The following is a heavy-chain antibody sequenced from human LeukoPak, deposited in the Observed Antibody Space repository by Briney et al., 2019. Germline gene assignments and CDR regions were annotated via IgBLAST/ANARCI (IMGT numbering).Heavy chain of an antibody. CDR3: AKDPLLSIDNWFDP. D-gene: IGHD6-6*01. Sequence: PGGSLRLSCAASGFTFSTYWMSWVRQAPGKGLEWVSAISGSGGSTYYADSVKGRFTISRDDSKNTLYLQMNSLRAEDTAVYYCAKDPLLSIDNWFDPWGQGTLVTVSS. CDR1: GFTFSTYW. J-gene: IGHJ5*02. V-gene: IGHV3-23*01. CDR2: ISGSGGST.